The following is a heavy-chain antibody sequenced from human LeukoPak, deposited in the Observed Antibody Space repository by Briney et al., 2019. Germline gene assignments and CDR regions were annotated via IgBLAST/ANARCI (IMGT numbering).Heavy chain of an antibody. CDR1: GFTFSSSA. D-gene: IGHD1-26*01. CDR2: ISGSGSST. CDR3: AKVSGSYYGDY. V-gene: IGHV3-23*01. Sequence: PGGSLRLSCAASGFTFSSSAMSWVRQAPGKGLEWVSGISGSGSSTYNADSVKGRFTISRDNSKDTLHLQMNSLGAEDTAVYYCAKVSGSYYGDYWGQGTLVTVSS. J-gene: IGHJ4*02.